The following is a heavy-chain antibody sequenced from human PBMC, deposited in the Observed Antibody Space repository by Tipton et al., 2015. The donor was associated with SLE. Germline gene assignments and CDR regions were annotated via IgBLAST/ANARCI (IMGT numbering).Heavy chain of an antibody. V-gene: IGHV4-59*12. D-gene: IGHD2-8*01. CDR1: GGSISTYY. CDR3: ARGGTGDGTNPFDP. Sequence: TLSLTCTVSGGSISTYYWSWIRQPPGKGLEWIGYISYSGSTHYSPSLKSRVTISIDTSKNQFSLRLNSVVAADTGVYYCARGGTGDGTNPFDPWGQGTLVTVSS. J-gene: IGHJ5*02. CDR2: ISYSGST.